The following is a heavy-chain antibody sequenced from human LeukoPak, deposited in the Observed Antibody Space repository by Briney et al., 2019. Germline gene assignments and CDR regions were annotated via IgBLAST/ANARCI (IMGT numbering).Heavy chain of an antibody. CDR2: VYKSGTT. CDR3: AREYDGRGNFDY. V-gene: IGHV4-4*02. D-gene: IGHD1-26*01. CDR1: GDSITSTHW. J-gene: IGHJ4*02. Sequence: SGTLSLTCAVSGDSITSTHWWSWVRQPPGKGLEWIGQVYKSGTTNYTPSLKSRVTMSVDKSKNQFSLKLTSVTAAGTAVYYCAREYDGRGNFDYWGQGTLVTVSP.